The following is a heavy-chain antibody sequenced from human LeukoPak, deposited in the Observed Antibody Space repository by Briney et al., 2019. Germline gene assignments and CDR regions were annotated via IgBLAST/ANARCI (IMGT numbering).Heavy chain of an antibody. D-gene: IGHD6-6*01. CDR1: GGSISSYY. Sequence: ASETLSLTCTVSGGSISSYYWSWIRQPPGKGLEWIGYICYSGSTNYNPSLKSRVTISVDTSKNQFSLKLSSVTAADTAVYYCARGSSSSSGLALYWYFDLWGRGTLVTVSS. J-gene: IGHJ2*01. CDR2: ICYSGST. V-gene: IGHV4-59*01. CDR3: ARGSSSSSGLALYWYFDL.